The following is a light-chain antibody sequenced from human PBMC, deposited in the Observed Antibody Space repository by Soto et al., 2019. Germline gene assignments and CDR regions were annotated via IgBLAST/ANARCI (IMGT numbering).Light chain of an antibody. CDR1: QSVRSN. V-gene: IGKV3-15*01. J-gene: IGKJ4*01. Sequence: EVELTQSPDILSVSPGETATLSCRASQSVRSNVAWYQQKPGQAPRLLIYGASTRATGIPARFSGSGSGRAFTLTISSLQSEDFGLYYCQQYNIWPPLTFGGGTKVESK. CDR2: GAS. CDR3: QQYNIWPPLT.